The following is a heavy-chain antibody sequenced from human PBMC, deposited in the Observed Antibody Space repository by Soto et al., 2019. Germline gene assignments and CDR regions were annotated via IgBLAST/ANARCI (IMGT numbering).Heavy chain of an antibody. J-gene: IGHJ4*02. Sequence: QVKLVQSGAEVKKPGPSVKVSCKASGYTFTSYGISWVRQAPEQGLEWMGWISAYNGNTNYAQKLQGRVTMTTDTSTSTAYMELRSLRSDDTAVYYCASSLLVGYGLEGESDWGQGTLVTVSS. CDR1: GYTFTSYG. CDR3: ASSLLVGYGLEGESD. V-gene: IGHV1-18*01. CDR2: ISAYNGNT. D-gene: IGHD5-18*01.